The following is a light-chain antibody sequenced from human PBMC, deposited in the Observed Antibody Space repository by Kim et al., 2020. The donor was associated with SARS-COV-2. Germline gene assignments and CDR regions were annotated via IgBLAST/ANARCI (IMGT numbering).Light chain of an antibody. Sequence: KTVTSPCTRSNGSIASNYVQWYQHRPDSAPTTVIYEDDRRPSGVPDRFSGSIDSSSNSASLTISGLKTEDEADYYCQSYDNNNHWVFGGGTQLTVL. V-gene: IGLV6-57*03. J-gene: IGLJ3*02. CDR2: EDD. CDR3: QSYDNNNHWV. CDR1: NGSIASNY.